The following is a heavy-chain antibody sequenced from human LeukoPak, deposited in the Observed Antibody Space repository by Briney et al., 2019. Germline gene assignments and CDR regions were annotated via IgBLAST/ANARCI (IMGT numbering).Heavy chain of an antibody. CDR2: IYYSGST. Sequence: SETLSLTCTVSGGSISSSNYYWGWIRQPPGKGLECIGSIYYSGSTNYNPSLKSRVTISVDTSKNQFSLRLSSVTAADTAVYYCARVTGYMTEDYFDYWGQGTLITVSS. CDR1: GGSISSSNYY. CDR3: ARVTGYMTEDYFDY. V-gene: IGHV4-39*07. D-gene: IGHD6-13*01. J-gene: IGHJ4*02.